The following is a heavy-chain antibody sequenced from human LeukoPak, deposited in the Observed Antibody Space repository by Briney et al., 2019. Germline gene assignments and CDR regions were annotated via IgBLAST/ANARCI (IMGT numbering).Heavy chain of an antibody. J-gene: IGHJ4*02. V-gene: IGHV1-46*01. Sequence: ASVTVSFTASGYTFTSNYIHWVRQAPGQGLEWMGMIYPRDGSTSYAQKFQGRVTVTRDTSTSTVHMELSGLRSEDTAVYYCARGHLPNVLLWFGELPPLYYFDYWGQGTLVTVSS. CDR1: GYTFTSNY. D-gene: IGHD3-10*01. CDR2: IYPRDGST. CDR3: ARGHLPNVLLWFGELPPLYYFDY.